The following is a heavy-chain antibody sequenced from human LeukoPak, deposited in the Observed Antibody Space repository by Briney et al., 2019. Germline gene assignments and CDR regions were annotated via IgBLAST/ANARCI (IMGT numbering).Heavy chain of an antibody. CDR3: AREAKCSGGSCYVDY. D-gene: IGHD2-15*01. V-gene: IGHV1-69*01. Sequence: SVKVSCKASGGTFSSYAISWVRQAPGQGLEWMGGIIPIFGTANYAQKFQGRVTITADESTSTAYMELNSLRAEDTAVYYCAREAKCSGGSCYVDYWGQGTLVTVSS. J-gene: IGHJ4*02. CDR2: IIPIFGTA. CDR1: GGTFSSYA.